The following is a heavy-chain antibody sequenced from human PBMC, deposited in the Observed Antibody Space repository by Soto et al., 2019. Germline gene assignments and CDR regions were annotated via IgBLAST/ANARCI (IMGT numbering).Heavy chain of an antibody. Sequence: ASVKVPCKASGYTLTSYVISWVRQAPGQGHEWMGWISAYNGNTNYAQKLQGRVTMTTDTSTSTAYMELRSLRSDDTAVYYCATVEDFSSCYLEYYYYCTDVSGQASRLTVSS. J-gene: IGHJ6*02. D-gene: IGHD3-3*01. CDR3: ATVEDFSSCYLEYYYYCTDV. CDR1: GYTLTSYV. CDR2: ISAYNGNT. V-gene: IGHV1-18*01.